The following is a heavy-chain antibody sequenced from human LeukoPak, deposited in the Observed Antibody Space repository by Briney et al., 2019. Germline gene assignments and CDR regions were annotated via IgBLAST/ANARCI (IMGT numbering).Heavy chain of an antibody. D-gene: IGHD5-24*01. J-gene: IGHJ4*02. V-gene: IGHV3-74*01. CDR1: GFTFSSYW. Sequence: GGSLRLSCAASGFTFSSYWMHWVRQAPGEGLVWVSRINSDGSSTSYADSVKGRFTISRDNAKNTLYLQMNSLRAEDTAVYYCADGYNLGYWGQGTLVTVSS. CDR3: ADGYNLGY. CDR2: INSDGSST.